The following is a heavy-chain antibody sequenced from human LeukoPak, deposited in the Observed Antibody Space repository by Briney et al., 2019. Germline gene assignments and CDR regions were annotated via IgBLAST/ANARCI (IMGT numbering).Heavy chain of an antibody. CDR2: IKSKTDGGTT. J-gene: IGHJ6*04. D-gene: IGHD2-2*01. CDR1: GFTFSNAW. Sequence: GGSLRLSCAASGFTFSNAWMSWVRQAPGKGLEWVGRIKSKTDGGTTDYAAPVKGRFTISRDDSKNTVYVQMNSLKTEDTAVYYCSKDVYCSSNYCWVDVWGKGTTVTVSS. CDR3: SKDVYCSSNYCWVDV. V-gene: IGHV3-15*01.